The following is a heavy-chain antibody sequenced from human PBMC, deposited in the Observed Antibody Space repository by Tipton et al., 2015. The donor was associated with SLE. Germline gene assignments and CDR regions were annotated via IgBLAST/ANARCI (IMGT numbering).Heavy chain of an antibody. J-gene: IGHJ3*02. V-gene: IGHV4-31*03. CDR3: ARDQVYYYDSSGYYRGPFDI. Sequence: TLSLTCTVSGGSVSSGDNYWSWIRQHPGKGLEWIGYIHYSGSTYYNPSLKSRVTISVDMSKNQFSLKLSSVTAADTAVYYCARDQVYYYDSSGYYRGPFDIWGQGTMVTVSS. CDR2: IHYSGST. D-gene: IGHD3-22*01. CDR1: GGSVSSGDNY.